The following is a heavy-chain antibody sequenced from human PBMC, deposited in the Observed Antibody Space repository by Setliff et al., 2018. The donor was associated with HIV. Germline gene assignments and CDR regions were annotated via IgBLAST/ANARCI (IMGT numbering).Heavy chain of an antibody. CDR1: GFSLSNARMG. J-gene: IGHJ5*02. Sequence: SGPTLVNPTETLTLTCTVPGFSLSNARMGVSWIRQPPGKALEWLAHIFSNDEKSYSTSLKSRLTISKDTSKSQVVLTMTNMDPVDAATYYCARTPRYSGRYPNWFDPWGQGTLVTVSS. D-gene: IGHD1-26*01. CDR2: IFSNDEK. V-gene: IGHV2-26*01. CDR3: ARTPRYSGRYPNWFDP.